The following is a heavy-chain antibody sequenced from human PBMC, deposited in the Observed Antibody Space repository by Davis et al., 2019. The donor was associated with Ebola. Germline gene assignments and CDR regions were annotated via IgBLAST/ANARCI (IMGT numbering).Heavy chain of an antibody. Sequence: GESLKISCAASGFTFSSYAMSWVRQAPGKGLMWVSRINSDGSSSTREYADSVKGRFTISRDNDKNTLYLQMNSLRAEDTGIYYCTRVTGYDKPIEYWGQGTLVTVSS. CDR1: GFTFSSYA. D-gene: IGHD5-12*01. V-gene: IGHV3-74*03. CDR3: TRVTGYDKPIEY. J-gene: IGHJ4*02. CDR2: INSDGSSS.